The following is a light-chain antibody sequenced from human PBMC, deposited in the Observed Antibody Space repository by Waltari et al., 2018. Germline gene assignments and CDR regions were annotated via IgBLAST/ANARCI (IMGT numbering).Light chain of an antibody. CDR1: QGISSS. CDR2: TAS. Sequence: DIQMTQSPSSLSASVGDRVTITCRASQGISSSVARYQQKAGEAPNLLLYTASRLDSGVPSRFSGSGSETDYTLTISNLQPEDFATYYCQQYYIFPFTFGGGTKVDI. CDR3: QQYYIFPFT. V-gene: IGKV1-NL1*01. J-gene: IGKJ4*01.